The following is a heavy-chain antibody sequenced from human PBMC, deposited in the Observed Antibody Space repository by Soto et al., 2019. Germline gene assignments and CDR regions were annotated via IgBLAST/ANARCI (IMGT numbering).Heavy chain of an antibody. V-gene: IGHV3-13*01. CDR2: IGTAGDT. D-gene: IGHD2-15*01. CDR1: GFTFSSYD. CDR3: ARGILATRDGSFYGMDV. Sequence: GGSLRLSCAASGFTFSSYDMHWVRQATGKGLEWVSAIGTAGDTYYPGSVKGRFTISRENAKNSLYLQMNSLRAEDTAVYYCARGILATRDGSFYGMDVWGQGTTVTVSS. J-gene: IGHJ6*02.